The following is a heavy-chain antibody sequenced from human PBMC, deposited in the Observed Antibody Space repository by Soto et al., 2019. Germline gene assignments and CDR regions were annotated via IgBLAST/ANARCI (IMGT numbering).Heavy chain of an antibody. CDR1: GFTFSSYA. D-gene: IGHD3-22*01. Sequence: GGSLRLSXAASGFTFSSYAMSWVRQAPGKGLEWVSAISGSGGSTYYADSVKGRFTISRDNSKNTLYLQMNSLRAEDTAVYYCAKAVYYYDSSGSPGYWGQGTLVTVSS. V-gene: IGHV3-23*01. J-gene: IGHJ4*02. CDR3: AKAVYYYDSSGSPGY. CDR2: ISGSGGST.